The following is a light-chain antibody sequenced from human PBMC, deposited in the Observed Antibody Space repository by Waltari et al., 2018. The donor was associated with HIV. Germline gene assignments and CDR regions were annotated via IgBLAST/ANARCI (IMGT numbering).Light chain of an antibody. Sequence: QSVLTQPPPASWTPGPGVTISCVGDSSNIGSNYVYCYQPLPGTAPKVLISRNNPRPAGVPDRFAVSKSGASAALTIRGLRSAEEAVYYCATRDGGLKVFGGGTKLTVL. CDR3: ATRDGGLKV. J-gene: IGLJ3*02. CDR2: RNN. V-gene: IGLV1-47*01. CDR1: SSNIGSNY.